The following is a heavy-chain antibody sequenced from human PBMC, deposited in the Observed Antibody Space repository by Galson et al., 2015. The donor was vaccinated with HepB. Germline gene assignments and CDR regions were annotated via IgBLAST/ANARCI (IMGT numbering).Heavy chain of an antibody. Sequence: SVKVSCKASGYTFTSYAMHWVRQAPGQRLEWMGWINAGNGNTKYSQKFQGRVTITRDTSASTAYMELSSLRSEDTAVYYCASSIDSSRRGYGMDVWGQGTTVTVSS. V-gene: IGHV1-3*01. CDR3: ASSIDSSRRGYGMDV. CDR1: GYTFTSYA. J-gene: IGHJ6*02. D-gene: IGHD3-22*01. CDR2: INAGNGNT.